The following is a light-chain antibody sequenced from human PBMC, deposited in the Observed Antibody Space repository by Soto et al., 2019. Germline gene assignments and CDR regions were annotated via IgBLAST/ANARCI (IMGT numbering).Light chain of an antibody. V-gene: IGKV1-39*01. Sequence: DIQMTQSPSSLSASVGDRVTITCRASQSIASYLNWYQQKPGKAPNLLIYAASSLQSGVPSRFSGSGSGTDFTLTISSLQPEDFATYYCQQSYNTPRTFGRETKVEIK. CDR1: QSIASY. J-gene: IGKJ1*01. CDR3: QQSYNTPRT. CDR2: AAS.